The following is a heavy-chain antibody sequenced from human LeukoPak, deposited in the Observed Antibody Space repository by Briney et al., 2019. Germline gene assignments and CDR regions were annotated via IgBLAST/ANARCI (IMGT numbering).Heavy chain of an antibody. CDR2: ISYDGSNK. CDR3: TTDLLRPGVDY. Sequence: GGSLRLSCAASGFTFSSYGMHWVRQAPGKGLERVAVISYDGSNKYYADSVKGRFTISRDNSKNTLYLQMNSLKTEDTAVYYCTTDLLRPGVDYWGQGTLVTVSS. J-gene: IGHJ4*02. V-gene: IGHV3-30*03. CDR1: GFTFSSYG. D-gene: IGHD2-15*01.